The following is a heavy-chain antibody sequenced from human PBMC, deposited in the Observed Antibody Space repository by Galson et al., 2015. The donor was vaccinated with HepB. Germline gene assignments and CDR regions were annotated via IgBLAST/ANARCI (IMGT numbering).Heavy chain of an antibody. CDR2: IKSKTDGGTT. J-gene: IGHJ6*03. CDR3: TTGGIVVVPAAMVDYYYMDV. Sequence: SLRLSCAASGFTFSNAWMNWVRQAPGKGLEWVGRIKSKTDGGTTDYAAPVKGRFTISRDDSKNTLYLQMNSLKTEDTAVYYCTTGGIVVVPAAMVDYYYMDVWGKGTTVTVSS. D-gene: IGHD2-2*01. V-gene: IGHV3-15*07. CDR1: GFTFSNAW.